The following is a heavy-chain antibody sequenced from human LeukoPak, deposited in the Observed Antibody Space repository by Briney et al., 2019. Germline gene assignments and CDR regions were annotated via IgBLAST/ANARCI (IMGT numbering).Heavy chain of an antibody. Sequence: GGSLRLSCAVSGIIFSSYGIHWVRQAPGKGLEWVAFIRYDGTNKYYADSVKGRFTISRDNSKNTLYLQMNSLRAEDTAVYYCAEVGSGWYGVDYWGQGTLVTVSS. J-gene: IGHJ4*02. V-gene: IGHV3-30*02. CDR1: GIIFSSYG. CDR3: AEVGSGWYGVDY. D-gene: IGHD6-19*01. CDR2: IRYDGTNK.